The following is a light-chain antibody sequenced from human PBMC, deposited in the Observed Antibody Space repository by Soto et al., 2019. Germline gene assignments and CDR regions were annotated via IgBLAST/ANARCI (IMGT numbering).Light chain of an antibody. CDR1: SSDVGGYNY. Sequence: QSALTQPASVSGSPGQSITISCTGTSSDVGGYNYVSWYQQYPGKAPKLMIYEVTNRPSGVSNRFSGSKSGNTASLTISGLQAEDEADYYCRSFTSSSTSVFGTGTKVTVL. CDR3: RSFTSSSTSV. V-gene: IGLV2-14*01. CDR2: EVT. J-gene: IGLJ1*01.